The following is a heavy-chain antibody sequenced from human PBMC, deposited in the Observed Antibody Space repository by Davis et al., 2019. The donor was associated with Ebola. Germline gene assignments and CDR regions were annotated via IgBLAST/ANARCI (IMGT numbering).Heavy chain of an antibody. CDR3: ARLSGSYPNWFDP. CDR1: GGSFSGYY. CDR2: INHSGST. J-gene: IGHJ5*02. D-gene: IGHD1-26*01. V-gene: IGHV4-34*01. Sequence: SETLSLTCAVYGGSFSGYYWSWIRQPPGKGLEWIGEINHSGSTNYNPSLKSRVTISVDTSKNQFSLKLSSVTAEDTAVYYCARLSGSYPNWFDPWGQGTLVTVSS.